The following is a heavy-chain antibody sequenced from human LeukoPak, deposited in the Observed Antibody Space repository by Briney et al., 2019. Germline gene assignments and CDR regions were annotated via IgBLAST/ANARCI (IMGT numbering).Heavy chain of an antibody. CDR1: GFTFSSYS. D-gene: IGHD6-19*01. Sequence: GGSLRLSCAASGFTFSSYSMNWVRQAPGKGLEWVSSISSSSSYIYYADSVKGRFTISGDNAKNSLYLQMNSLRAEDTAVYYCARANEAGYFDYWGQGTLVTVSS. CDR2: ISSSSSYI. J-gene: IGHJ4*02. CDR3: ARANEAGYFDY. V-gene: IGHV3-21*01.